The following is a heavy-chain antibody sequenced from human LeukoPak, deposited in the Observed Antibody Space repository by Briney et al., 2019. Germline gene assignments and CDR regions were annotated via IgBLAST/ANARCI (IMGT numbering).Heavy chain of an antibody. CDR3: AKDLLKRVVAGPDY. CDR2: ITASGSST. V-gene: IGHV3-23*01. CDR1: GFSFSSYA. J-gene: IGHJ4*02. D-gene: IGHD6-19*01. Sequence: GGSLRLSCAASGFSFSSYAMSWVRQAPGKGLKWVSGITASGSSTYYADSVKGRFTISRDNSKNTLYLQMNSLRAEDTAVFYCAKDLLKRVVAGPDYWGQGTLVTVSS.